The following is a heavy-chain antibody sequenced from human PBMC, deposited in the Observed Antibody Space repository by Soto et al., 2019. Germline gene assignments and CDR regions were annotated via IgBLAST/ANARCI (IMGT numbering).Heavy chain of an antibody. D-gene: IGHD6-19*01. CDR3: ARDPGYSSGWAQYNWFDP. J-gene: IGHJ5*02. CDR2: TYYRSKWYN. Sequence: SQTLSLTCAISGDSVSSNSAAWNWIRQSPSRGLEWLGRTYYRSKWYNDYAVSVKSRITINPDTSKNQFSLQLNSVTPEDTAVYYCARDPGYSSGWAQYNWFDPWGQGTLVTVSS. CDR1: GDSVSSNSAA. V-gene: IGHV6-1*01.